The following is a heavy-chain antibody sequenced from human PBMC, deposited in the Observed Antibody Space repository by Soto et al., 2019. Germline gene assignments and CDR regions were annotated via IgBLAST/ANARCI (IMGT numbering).Heavy chain of an antibody. V-gene: IGHV3-33*01. CDR2: IWYDGSNK. CDR3: AGVDGGYDSLDY. D-gene: IGHD5-12*01. J-gene: IGHJ4*02. CDR1: GFTFSSYG. Sequence: QVQLVESGGGVVQPGRSLRLSCAASGFTFSSYGMHWVRQAPGKGLEWVAVIWYDGSNKYYADSVKGRFTISRDNSKNTLYLQMNSLRAEDTAVYYCAGVDGGYDSLDYWGQGTLVTVSS.